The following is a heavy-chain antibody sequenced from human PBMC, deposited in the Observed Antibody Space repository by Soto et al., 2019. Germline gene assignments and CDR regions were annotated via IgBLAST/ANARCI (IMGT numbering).Heavy chain of an antibody. V-gene: IGHV3-11*05. CDR2: ITSSSDYT. CDR3: VRDYYYGMDV. Sequence: QEQLVESGGGLVRPGGSLRLSCAASGFTFSAYYMTWMRQAPGKGLEWVSYITSSSDYTNYAGSVKGRFTISRDNAKNPLYLQMNSLRVEDTAVYYCVRDYYYGMDVWGQGTTVTVSS. J-gene: IGHJ6*02. CDR1: GFTFSAYY.